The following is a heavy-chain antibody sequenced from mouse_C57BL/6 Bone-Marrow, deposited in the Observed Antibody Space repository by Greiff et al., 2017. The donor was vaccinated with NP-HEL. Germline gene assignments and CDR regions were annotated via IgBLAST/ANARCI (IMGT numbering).Heavy chain of an antibody. D-gene: IGHD2-4*01. Sequence: EVQGVESGGDLVKPGGSLKLSCAASGFTFSSYGMSWVRQTPDKRLEWVATISSGGSYTYYPDSVKGRFTISRDNAKNTLYLQMSSLKSEDTAMYYCARHDYYDYDGFAYWGQGTLVTVSA. CDR2: ISSGGSYT. V-gene: IGHV5-6*01. CDR3: ARHDYYDYDGFAY. CDR1: GFTFSSYG. J-gene: IGHJ3*01.